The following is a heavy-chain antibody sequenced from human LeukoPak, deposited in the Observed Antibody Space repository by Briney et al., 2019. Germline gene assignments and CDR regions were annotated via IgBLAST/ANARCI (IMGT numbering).Heavy chain of an antibody. V-gene: IGHV1-8*01. Sequence: ASVKVSCKTSGYTFTSYDINWVRQATGQGLEWMGWMNPNNGNTDYAQKFQGRVTMTSNTSIRTAYMELSSLKSEDTAVYYCARVSYGDYQLYFDYWGQGTLVTVSS. D-gene: IGHD4-17*01. CDR3: ARVSYGDYQLYFDY. J-gene: IGHJ4*02. CDR1: GYTFTSYD. CDR2: MNPNNGNT.